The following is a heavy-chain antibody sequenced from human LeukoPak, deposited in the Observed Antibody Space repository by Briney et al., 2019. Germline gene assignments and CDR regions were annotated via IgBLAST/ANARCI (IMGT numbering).Heavy chain of an antibody. CDR3: AREGYYYDSSGYYYYYYYGMDV. CDR1: GDSVSSNSAA. J-gene: IGHJ6*02. Sequence: SQTLSLTCAISGDSVSSNSAAWNWLRQSPSRGLEWLGRTYYRSKGYNDYAVSVKSRITINPDTSKNQFSLQLNSVTPEDTAVYYCAREGYYYDSSGYYYYYYYGMDVWGQGTTVTVSS. CDR2: TYYRSKGYN. V-gene: IGHV6-1*01. D-gene: IGHD3-22*01.